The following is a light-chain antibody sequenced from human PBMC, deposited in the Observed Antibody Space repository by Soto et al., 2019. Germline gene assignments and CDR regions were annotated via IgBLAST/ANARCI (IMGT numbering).Light chain of an antibody. CDR1: QSVRSTY. CDR3: KQYGSLPT. CDR2: GVS. J-gene: IGKJ5*01. V-gene: IGKV3-20*01. Sequence: IVLTQSPGTLSLSPGERATLSCRASQSVRSTYLAWYQQKPGQAPRILIYGVSSRATDIPDIFSGSGSGTDFTLTISRLEPEDFAVYYCKQYGSLPTFGQGTRLEIK.